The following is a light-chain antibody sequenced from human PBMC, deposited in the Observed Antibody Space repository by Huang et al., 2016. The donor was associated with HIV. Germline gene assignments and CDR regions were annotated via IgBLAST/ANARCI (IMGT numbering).Light chain of an antibody. CDR3: QQYNTYLYT. CDR2: RAS. CDR1: QNINTW. Sequence: DIQMTQSPSTLSASVGDRVTITCRASQNINTWLAWYQQKPGKAPNLLIYRASSLQSGVPSRFTGSGSGTEFTLTITSLQPDALATYYCQQYNTYLYTFGQGTKLEIK. V-gene: IGKV1-5*03. J-gene: IGKJ2*01.